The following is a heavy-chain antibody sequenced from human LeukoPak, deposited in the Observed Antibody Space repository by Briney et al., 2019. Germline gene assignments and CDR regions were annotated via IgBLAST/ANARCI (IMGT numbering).Heavy chain of an antibody. CDR1: GGSISSGDYY. CDR3: ARDLMDYYDSSGYLDY. V-gene: IGHV4-30-4*01. J-gene: IGHJ4*02. CDR2: IYYSEST. D-gene: IGHD3-22*01. Sequence: PSQTLSLTCTVSGGSISSGDYYWSWIRQPPGKGLEWIGYIYYSESTYYNPSLKSRVTISVDTSKNQFSLKLSSVTAADTAVYYCARDLMDYYDSSGYLDYWGQGTLVTVSS.